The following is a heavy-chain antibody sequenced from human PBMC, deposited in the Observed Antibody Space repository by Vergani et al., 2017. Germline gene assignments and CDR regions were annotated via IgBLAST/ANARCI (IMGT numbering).Heavy chain of an antibody. CDR2: INPIDSKI. CDR3: TRHVPCGDGACLHFVH. CDR1: ESSFISNE. J-gene: IGHJ4*02. D-gene: IGHD2-21*01. Sequence: EVMLVQSGAEVKKPGESLKISCKYSESSFISNEIAWVRQMSGKGLQWMGNINPIDSKIAYSPSFQGQAIMSLDKSITTAYLQLRSLKAADTAIYYCTRHVPCGDGACLHFVHWGQGTQVTVSS. V-gene: IGHV5-51*01.